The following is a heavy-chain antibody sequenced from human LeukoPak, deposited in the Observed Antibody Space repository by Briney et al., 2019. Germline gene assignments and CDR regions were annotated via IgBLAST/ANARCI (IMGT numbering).Heavy chain of an antibody. D-gene: IGHD3-3*01. J-gene: IGHJ4*02. V-gene: IGHV4-34*01. CDR2: INHSGST. CDR1: GGSFSGYY. CDR3: ARGDGTIFGVVTTFDY. Sequence: PSETLSLTCAVYGGSFSGYYWSWIRQPPGKGLEWIGEINHSGSTNYNPSLKSRVTISVDTSKNQFSLKLSSVTAADTAVYYCARGDGTIFGVVTTFDYWGQGTLVTVSS.